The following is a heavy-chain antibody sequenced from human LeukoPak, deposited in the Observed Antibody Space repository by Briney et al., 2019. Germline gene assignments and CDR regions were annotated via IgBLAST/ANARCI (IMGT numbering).Heavy chain of an antibody. CDR3: AKDVRPYDRTTIDY. D-gene: IGHD3-22*01. V-gene: IGHV3-23*01. J-gene: IGHJ4*02. CDR1: GFTFSSYA. CDR2: ISGSGGST. Sequence: PGGSLRLSCAASGFTFSSYAMSWVRQAPGKGLEWVSAISGSGGSTYYADSVKGRFTISRDNSKNTVYLQVNSLRAEDTALYYCAKDVRPYDRTTIDYWGQGTLVTVSS.